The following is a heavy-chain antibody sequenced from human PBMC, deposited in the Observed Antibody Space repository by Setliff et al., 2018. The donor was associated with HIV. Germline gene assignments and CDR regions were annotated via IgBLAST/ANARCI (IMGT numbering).Heavy chain of an antibody. V-gene: IGHV4-59*01. Sequence: TLSLTCTVSGGSMSSFYWSWIRQSPEKGLEWIGYIYYSGTTNYNPALESRVTIAVDTSKNQFSLRLTSVTSADTAVYYCATGITMAPDYWGQESLVTVSS. J-gene: IGHJ4*02. CDR2: IYYSGTT. CDR3: ATGITMAPDY. D-gene: IGHD6-19*01. CDR1: GGSMSSFY.